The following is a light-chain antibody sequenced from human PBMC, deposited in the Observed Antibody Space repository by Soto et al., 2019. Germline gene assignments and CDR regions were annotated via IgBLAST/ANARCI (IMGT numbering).Light chain of an antibody. Sequence: DIQMTQSPSTLSASVGDSGTITCRASQSISTWLAWFQQKPGKAPKFLIYRASSLDSGIPSRFSGSGSGTEFTITISSLHHDDVATYYCQQDNSYPRTFGQGTKVEIK. J-gene: IGKJ1*01. V-gene: IGKV1-5*03. CDR2: RAS. CDR1: QSISTW. CDR3: QQDNSYPRT.